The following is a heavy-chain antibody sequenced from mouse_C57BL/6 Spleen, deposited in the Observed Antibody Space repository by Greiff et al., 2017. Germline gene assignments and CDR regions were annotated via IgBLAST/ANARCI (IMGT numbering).Heavy chain of an antibody. CDR1: GYTFTSYW. J-gene: IGHJ3*01. Sequence: QVQLQQPGAELVRPGTSVKLSCKASGYTFTSYWMHWVKQRPGQGLEWIGVIDPSDSYTNYNQKFKGKATLTVDTSSSTAYMQLSSLTSEDSAVYYCARLGYGPGLAYWGQGTLSLSLQ. V-gene: IGHV1-59*01. CDR2: IDPSDSYT. D-gene: IGHD2-10*02. CDR3: ARLGYGPGLAY.